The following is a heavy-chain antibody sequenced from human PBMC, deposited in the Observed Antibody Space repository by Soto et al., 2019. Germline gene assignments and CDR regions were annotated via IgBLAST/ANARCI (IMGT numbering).Heavy chain of an antibody. V-gene: IGHV1-69*12. CDR3: ARPTVVYYNGMDV. Sequence: QVQLVQSGAEVKKPGSSVKVSCKASGGTFSSYAISWVRQAPGQGLEWMGGIIPIFGTADYAQKFQGRVTITEDASTSTGYMELSSLRSEDTAVYCCARPTVVYYNGMDVWGQGTTVTVSS. J-gene: IGHJ6*02. CDR1: GGTFSSYA. CDR2: IIPIFGTA. D-gene: IGHD4-4*01.